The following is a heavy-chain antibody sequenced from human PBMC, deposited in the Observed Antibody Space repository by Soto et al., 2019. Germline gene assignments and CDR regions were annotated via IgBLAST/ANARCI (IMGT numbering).Heavy chain of an antibody. V-gene: IGHV4-39*07. Sequence: SETLSLTCTVSGGSVSSNSYSWGWIRQSPGKGLEWIGIIYSTENTYYHPSLLSRVTISADTSMNEFSLKLSSVTAADTAVYYCARPTYNSGSPFDYWGQGTLVTVSS. D-gene: IGHD1-20*01. CDR1: GGSVSSNSYS. CDR3: ARPTYNSGSPFDY. J-gene: IGHJ4*02. CDR2: IYSTENT.